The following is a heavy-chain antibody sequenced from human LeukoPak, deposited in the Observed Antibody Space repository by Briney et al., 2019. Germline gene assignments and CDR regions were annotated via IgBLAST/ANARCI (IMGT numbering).Heavy chain of an antibody. CDR2: INPSGGST. CDR1: GYTFTSYG. D-gene: IGHD3-10*01. V-gene: IGHV1-8*02. CDR3: ARGVVRGVIITGWYFDL. Sequence: GASVKVSCKASGYTFTSYGISWVRQAPGQGLEWMGIINPSGGSTSYAQKFQGRVTMTRNTSISTAYMELSSLRSEDTAVYYCARGVVRGVIITGWYFDLWGRGTLVTVSS. J-gene: IGHJ2*01.